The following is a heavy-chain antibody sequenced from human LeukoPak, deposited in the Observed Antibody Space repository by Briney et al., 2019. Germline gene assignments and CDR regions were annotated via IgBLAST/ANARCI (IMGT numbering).Heavy chain of an antibody. CDR1: SFTFSTYG. CDR2: ISYDGTNK. Sequence: RSLRLSCEASSFTFSTYGMHWVRQAPGKGLEWVTFISYDGTNKYYADSVKGRFTISRDNSENTLYLQMNSLRAEDTAVYFCAKGSHSSGRPGNWFDPWGPGILVTVSS. J-gene: IGHJ5*02. V-gene: IGHV3-30*18. D-gene: IGHD3-22*01. CDR3: AKGSHSSGRPGNWFDP.